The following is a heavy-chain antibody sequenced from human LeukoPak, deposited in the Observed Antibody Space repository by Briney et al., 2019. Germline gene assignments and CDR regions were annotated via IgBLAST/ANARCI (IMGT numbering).Heavy chain of an antibody. V-gene: IGHV3-23*01. CDR1: GFTFSSYA. D-gene: IGHD1-26*01. J-gene: IGHJ4*02. CDR2: ISGSGGST. Sequence: GGSLRLSCAASGFTFSSYAMSWVRQAPGKGLEWVSAISGSGGSTYYADSVKGRFTISRDNAKNSLYLQMNSLRAEDTAVYYCARGGVGATDLDYWGQGTLVTVSS. CDR3: ARGGVGATDLDY.